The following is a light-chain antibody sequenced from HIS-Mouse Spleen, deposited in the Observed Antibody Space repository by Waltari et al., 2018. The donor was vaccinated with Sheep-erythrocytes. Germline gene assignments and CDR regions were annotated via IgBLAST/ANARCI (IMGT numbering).Light chain of an antibody. Sequence: QSALTQPASVSGSPGQSITISCTGTSSDVGSYNLVSWYQQHPGKAPKLMIDEGIKRPSGISTRFSGSKSGNTASLTISGLQAEDEADYYCCSYAGSSTYVVFGGGTKLTVL. CDR3: CSYAGSSTYVV. V-gene: IGLV2-23*01. J-gene: IGLJ2*01. CDR1: SSDVGSYNL. CDR2: EGI.